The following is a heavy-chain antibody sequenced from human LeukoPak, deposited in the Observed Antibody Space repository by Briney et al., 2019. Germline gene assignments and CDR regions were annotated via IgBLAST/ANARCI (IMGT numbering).Heavy chain of an antibody. CDR2: ISSSSTYI. V-gene: IGHV3-21*01. CDR1: GFIFSSYS. Sequence: PGGSLRLSCAASGFIFSSYSMNWVRQAPGKGLEWVSSISSSSTYIYYADSVKGRFTISRDNAKNSLYLQMNSLRADDTAVYYCARVAEAAAFDYWGQGTLVTVSS. J-gene: IGHJ4*02. CDR3: ARVAEAAAFDY. D-gene: IGHD6-13*01.